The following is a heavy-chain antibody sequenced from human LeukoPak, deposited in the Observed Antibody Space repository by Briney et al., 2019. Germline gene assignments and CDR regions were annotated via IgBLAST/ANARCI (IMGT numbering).Heavy chain of an antibody. CDR3: AREGEGTAFDI. CDR2: IYYSGST. V-gene: IGHV4-39*07. J-gene: IGHJ3*02. D-gene: IGHD3-16*01. CDR1: GGSISGSSYY. Sequence: PSETLSLTCTVSGGSISGSSYYWGWIRQPPGKGLEWIGSIYYSGSTYYNPSLKSRVTISVDTSKNQFSLKLSSVTAADTAVYYCAREGEGTAFDIWGQGTMVTVSS.